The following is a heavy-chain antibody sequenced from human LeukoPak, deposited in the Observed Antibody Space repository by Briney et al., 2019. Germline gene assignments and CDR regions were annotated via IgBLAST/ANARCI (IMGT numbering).Heavy chain of an antibody. Sequence: SETLSLTCTVSGGSISSYYWSWIRQPPGKGLEWIGYIYYSGSTNYNPSLKSRVTISVDTSKNQFSLKLSSVTAADTAAYYCARSFGYYYGSGSPGVFDYWGQGTLVTVSS. D-gene: IGHD3-10*01. CDR3: ARSFGYYYGSGSPGVFDY. V-gene: IGHV4-59*01. CDR2: IYYSGST. J-gene: IGHJ4*02. CDR1: GGSISSYY.